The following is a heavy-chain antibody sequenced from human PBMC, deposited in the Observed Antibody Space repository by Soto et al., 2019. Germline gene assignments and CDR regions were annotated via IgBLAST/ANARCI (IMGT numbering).Heavy chain of an antibody. CDR3: ARVFLTGYYTQDY. V-gene: IGHV3-30-3*01. CDR1: GFTFSSYA. D-gene: IGHD3-9*01. J-gene: IGHJ4*02. Sequence: GGSLRLSCAASGFTFSSYAMHWVRQAPGKGLEWVAVISYDGSNKYYADSVKGRFTISRDNSKNTLYLQMNSLRAEDTAVYYCARVFLTGYYTQDYWGQGTLVTVSS. CDR2: ISYDGSNK.